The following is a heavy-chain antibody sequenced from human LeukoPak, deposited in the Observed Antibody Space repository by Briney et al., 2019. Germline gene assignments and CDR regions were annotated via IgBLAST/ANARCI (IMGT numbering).Heavy chain of an antibody. V-gene: IGHV1-18*01. Sequence: ASVKVSCKASGYTFTSYGISWVRQAPGQGLEWMGWISAYNGNTNYAQKLQGRGTMTTDTSTSTAYMELRSLRSDDTAVYYCARARHSSGWYDWFDPWGQGTLVTVSS. D-gene: IGHD6-19*01. CDR1: GYTFTSYG. CDR3: ARARHSSGWYDWFDP. CDR2: ISAYNGNT. J-gene: IGHJ5*02.